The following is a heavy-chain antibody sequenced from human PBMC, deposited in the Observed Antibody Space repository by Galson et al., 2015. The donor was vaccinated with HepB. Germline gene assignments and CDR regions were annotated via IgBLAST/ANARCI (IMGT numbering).Heavy chain of an antibody. CDR3: ARGSIVAAGALPPDF. J-gene: IGHJ4*02. D-gene: IGHD6-13*01. CDR2: DPSDSYT. Sequence: DPSDSYTNYSPSFQGHVTISAEKSISTAYLQWSSLKTSDTAMYYCARGSIVAAGALPPDFWGQGTLVTVSS. V-gene: IGHV5-10-1*01.